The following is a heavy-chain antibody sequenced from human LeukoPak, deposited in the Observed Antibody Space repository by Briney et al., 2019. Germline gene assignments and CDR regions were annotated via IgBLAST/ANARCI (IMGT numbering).Heavy chain of an antibody. D-gene: IGHD3-22*01. CDR2: IWHDGSNK. Sequence: GGSLRLSCAASEFTFSSYGMHWVRQAPGKGLDRVAVIWHDGSNKYYADSVKGRFTISRDNSKNTLDLHMNSLKTEDTAVYYCTLNNDSSGALFDYWGQGTLVTVSS. V-gene: IGHV3-33*01. CDR1: EFTFSSYG. CDR3: TLNNDSSGALFDY. J-gene: IGHJ4*02.